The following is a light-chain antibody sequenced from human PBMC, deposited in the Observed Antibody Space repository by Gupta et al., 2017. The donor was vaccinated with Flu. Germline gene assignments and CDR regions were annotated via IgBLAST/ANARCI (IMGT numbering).Light chain of an antibody. CDR1: QSVLYSSNNKNY. J-gene: IGKJ1*01. Sequence: CKSSQSVLYSSNNKNYLAWYQQKPGQPPKLLIYWASTRESGVPDRFSGSGSGTDFTLTISSLQAEDVAVYYCQQYYSTPRTFGQGTKVEIK. V-gene: IGKV4-1*01. CDR2: WAS. CDR3: QQYYSTPRT.